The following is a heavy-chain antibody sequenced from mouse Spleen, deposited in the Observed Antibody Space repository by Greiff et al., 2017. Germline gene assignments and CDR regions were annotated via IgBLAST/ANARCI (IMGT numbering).Heavy chain of an antibody. D-gene: IGHD2-10*01. J-gene: IGHJ2*01. Sequence: EVMLVESGGGLVKPGGSLKLSCAASGFTFSSYAMSWVRQTPEKRLEWVATISDGGSYTYYPDNVKGRFTISRDNAKNNLYLQMSHLKSEDTAMYYCARDCLLYYFDYWGQGTTLTVSS. CDR1: GFTFSSYA. CDR2: ISDGGSYT. CDR3: ARDCLLYYFDY. V-gene: IGHV5-4*01.